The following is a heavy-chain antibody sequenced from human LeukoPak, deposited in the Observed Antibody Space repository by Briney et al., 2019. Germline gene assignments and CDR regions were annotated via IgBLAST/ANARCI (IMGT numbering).Heavy chain of an antibody. CDR1: GFTVSSNY. V-gene: IGHV3-53*05. CDR2: IYAGSST. D-gene: IGHD3-10*01. Sequence: GGSMTLSCLAYGFTVSSNYMSWVRRAAGRGLEWVSVIYAGSSTYQADSVKGRFTISRDNAKNSLYLQMNSLRAEDTALYYCAIDGWFGELPLYGMDVWGQGTTVTVSS. J-gene: IGHJ6*02. CDR3: AIDGWFGELPLYGMDV.